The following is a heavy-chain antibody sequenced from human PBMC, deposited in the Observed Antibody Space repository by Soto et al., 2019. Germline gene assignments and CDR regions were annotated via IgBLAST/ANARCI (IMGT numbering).Heavy chain of an antibody. D-gene: IGHD6-19*01. CDR3: VKGGSGWYPFDY. J-gene: IGHJ4*02. V-gene: IGHV3-23*01. CDR1: GFNFGNYA. CDR2: LSGGGNRT. Sequence: EVQLLESGGGWVQWGGSLRLSCAASGFNFGNYAMSWVRQAPGKGLEWISSLSGGGNRTHYADSVKGRFTISRDNSKNTLSLEINRLSIGDTAVYYCVKGGSGWYPFDYWGQGTLVSVSS.